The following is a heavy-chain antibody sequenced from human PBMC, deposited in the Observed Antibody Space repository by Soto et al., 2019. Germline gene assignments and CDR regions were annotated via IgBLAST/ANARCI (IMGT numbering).Heavy chain of an antibody. D-gene: IGHD3-22*01. J-gene: IGHJ4*02. CDR2: ISYDGSNK. CDR1: GFTFSSYG. V-gene: IGHV3-30*18. CDR3: SKERRHYYDSSGYWLDY. Sequence: GGSLRLSCAASGFTFSSYGMHWVCQAPGKGLEWVAVISYDGSNKYYADSVKGRFTTSRDNSKNTLYLQMNSLRAEDTAVYYCSKERRHYYDSSGYWLDYWGQGTLVTVSS.